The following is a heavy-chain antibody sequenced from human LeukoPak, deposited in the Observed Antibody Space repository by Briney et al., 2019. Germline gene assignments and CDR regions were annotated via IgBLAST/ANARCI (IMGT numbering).Heavy chain of an antibody. CDR1: GFTFSSYA. Sequence: PGGSLRLSCAASGFTFSSYAMSWVRQAPGKGLEWVSAISGSGGSTYYADSAKGRFTISRDNSKNTLYLQMNSLRAEDTALYYCAKDKRSGSYGHDAFDIWGQGTMVTVSS. D-gene: IGHD1-26*01. J-gene: IGHJ3*02. CDR3: AKDKRSGSYGHDAFDI. CDR2: ISGSGGST. V-gene: IGHV3-23*01.